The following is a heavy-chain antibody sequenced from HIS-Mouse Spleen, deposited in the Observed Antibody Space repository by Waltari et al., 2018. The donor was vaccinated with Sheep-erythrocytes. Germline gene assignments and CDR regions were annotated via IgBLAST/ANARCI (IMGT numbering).Heavy chain of an antibody. V-gene: IGHV3-30*18. D-gene: IGHD2-8*01. CDR2: ISYDGSNK. J-gene: IGHJ3*02. Sequence: QVQLVESGGGVVQPGRSLRPSCAASVFPFNRYGMHWVRQAPGKGLEWVAVISYDGSNKYYADSVKGRFTISRDNSKNTLYLQMNSLRAEDTAVYYCAKGDAMVYDAFDIWGQGTMVTVSS. CDR1: VFPFNRYG. CDR3: AKGDAMVYDAFDI.